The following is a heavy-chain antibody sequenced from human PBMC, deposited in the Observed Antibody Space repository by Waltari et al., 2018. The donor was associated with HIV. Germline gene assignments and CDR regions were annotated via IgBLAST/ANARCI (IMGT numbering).Heavy chain of an antibody. D-gene: IGHD1-1*01. CDR2: VNPDGSGT. Sequence: EVQLVESGGGLVQPGESLRLSCGASGFTFRSTWLHGVRQAPGGGLVWVSRVNPDGSGTSYADSVKGRFTISRDNAKNTVYLQMNSLRAEDTAVYYCATTTTTTYFSWGQGTLVTVSS. V-gene: IGHV3-74*03. J-gene: IGHJ5*02. CDR3: ATTTTTTYFS. CDR1: GFTFRSTW.